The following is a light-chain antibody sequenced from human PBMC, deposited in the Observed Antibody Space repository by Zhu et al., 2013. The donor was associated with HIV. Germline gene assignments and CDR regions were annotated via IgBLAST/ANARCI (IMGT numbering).Light chain of an antibody. CDR3: QQGYSTPLT. J-gene: IGKJ4*01. CDR1: EDIRTY. CDR2: SAS. Sequence: DIQMTQSPSSLSASVGDRVTITCRASEDIRTYLNWYQEKLGKAPKLLIYSASSLQSGVPSRFSGSGSGTDFALTISSLQPEDFATYYCQQGYSTPLTFGGGTKVEIK. V-gene: IGKV1-39*01.